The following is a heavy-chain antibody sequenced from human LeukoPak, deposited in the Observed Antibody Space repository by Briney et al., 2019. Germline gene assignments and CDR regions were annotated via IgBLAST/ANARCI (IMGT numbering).Heavy chain of an antibody. Sequence: GGSLRLSCAASGFTFSSYAMSWVRQAPGKGLEWVANIKQDGSVKYYAESMKGRFTISRDNAKNSLYLQMNSLRIEDTAVYFCARDTPLGCFDYWGQGTLVTVSS. J-gene: IGHJ4*02. CDR3: ARDTPLGCFDY. V-gene: IGHV3-7*01. D-gene: IGHD2-15*01. CDR2: IKQDGSVK. CDR1: GFTFSSYA.